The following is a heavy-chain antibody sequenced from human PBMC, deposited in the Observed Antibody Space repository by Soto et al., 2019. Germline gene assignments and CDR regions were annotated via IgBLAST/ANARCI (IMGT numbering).Heavy chain of an antibody. CDR3: ARHARKYYGSGSYYGWFDP. CDR2: IYYSGST. D-gene: IGHD3-10*01. J-gene: IGHJ5*02. CDR1: GGTISSSSYY. Sequence: PSETLSHTCTVSGGTISSSSYYWGWIRQPPGKGLEWIGSIYYSGSTYYNPSLKSRVTISVDTSKNQFSLKLSSVTAADTAVYYCARHARKYYGSGSYYGWFDPWGQGTLVTVSS. V-gene: IGHV4-39*01.